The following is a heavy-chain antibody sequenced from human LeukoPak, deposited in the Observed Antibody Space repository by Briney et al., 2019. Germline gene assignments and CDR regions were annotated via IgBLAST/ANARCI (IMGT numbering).Heavy chain of an antibody. Sequence: GESLKISCKISGYKLTNNWIGWVRQMPGKGLEWMGIIYPGDSDTTYSPSFQGQVTISADKSISAASLQWSSLKASDTAMYYCARRLMYYYDTSGYDVAFDIWGQGTMVTVSS. V-gene: IGHV5-51*01. J-gene: IGHJ3*02. CDR3: ARRLMYYYDTSGYDVAFDI. CDR1: GYKLTNNW. CDR2: IYPGDSDT. D-gene: IGHD3-22*01.